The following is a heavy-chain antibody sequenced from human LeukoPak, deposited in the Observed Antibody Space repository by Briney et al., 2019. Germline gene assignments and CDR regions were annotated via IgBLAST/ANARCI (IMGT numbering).Heavy chain of an antibody. D-gene: IGHD3-10*01. V-gene: IGHV4-59*01. Sequence: TSETLSLTCTVSGGSISSYYSSWIRQPPGKGLEWIGYIYYSGSTNYNPSLKSRVTISVDTSKNQFSLKLSSVTAADTAVYYCARDVKYYYGSGSRIGSYNAFDIWGQGTMVTVSS. J-gene: IGHJ3*02. CDR3: ARDVKYYYGSGSRIGSYNAFDI. CDR2: IYYSGST. CDR1: GGSISSYY.